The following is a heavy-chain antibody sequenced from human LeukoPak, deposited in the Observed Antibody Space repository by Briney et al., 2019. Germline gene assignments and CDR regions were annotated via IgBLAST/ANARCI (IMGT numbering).Heavy chain of an antibody. CDR3: ARASTRDIVATIDY. CDR1: GYTFTSYG. J-gene: IGHJ4*02. V-gene: IGHV1-2*02. D-gene: IGHD5-12*01. CDR2: INPNSGGT. Sequence: ASVKVSCKASGYTFTSYGISWVRQAPGQGLEWMGWINPNSGGTNYAQKFQGRVTMTRDTSISTAYMELSRLRSDDTAVYYCARASTRDIVATIDYWGQGTLVTVSS.